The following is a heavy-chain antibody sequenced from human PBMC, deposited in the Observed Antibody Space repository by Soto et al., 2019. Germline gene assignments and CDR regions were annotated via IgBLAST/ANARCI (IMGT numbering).Heavy chain of an antibody. J-gene: IGHJ6*02. CDR2: ISSNGGRT. V-gene: IGHV3-23*01. CDR3: AKDLHWYGMDV. CDR1: GFTFGNYF. D-gene: IGHD1-1*01. Sequence: EVQLLESGGGLVQPGESLRLSCAASGFTFGNYFMNLVRQAPGKGLEWVSDISSNGGRTHYADSVRGRFTISRDNSRNTLYLQMSSLRAEDTALYYCAKDLHWYGMDVWGQGTTVTVSS.